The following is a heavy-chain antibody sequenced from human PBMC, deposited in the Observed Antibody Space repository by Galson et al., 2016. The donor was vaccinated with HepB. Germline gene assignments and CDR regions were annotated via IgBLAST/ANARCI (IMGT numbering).Heavy chain of an antibody. CDR3: SRGMVAAV. CDR1: GISVGSND. J-gene: IGHJ4*02. V-gene: IGHV3-53*01. D-gene: IGHD2-15*01. Sequence: SLRLSCAASGISVGSNDLSWVRQGPGKGLEWVSVIYTIGSTNYADSVTGRFTIYRDKSKNRVYLQMNSLRAEDTAVYYCSRGMVAAVWGQRTLVTVSS. CDR2: IYTIGST.